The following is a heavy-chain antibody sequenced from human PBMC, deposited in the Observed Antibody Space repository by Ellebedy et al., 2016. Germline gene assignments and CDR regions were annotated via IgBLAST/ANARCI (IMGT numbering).Heavy chain of an antibody. J-gene: IGHJ6*02. CDR3: ARAPITMVRGIVRGGYYYYGMDV. Sequence: SETLSLXXAVYGGSFSGYYWSWIRQPPGKGLEWIGEINHSGSTNYNPSLKSRVTISVDTSKNQFSLKLSSVTAADTAVYYCARAPITMVRGIVRGGYYYYGMDVWGQGTTVTVSS. D-gene: IGHD3-10*01. V-gene: IGHV4-34*01. CDR1: GGSFSGYY. CDR2: INHSGST.